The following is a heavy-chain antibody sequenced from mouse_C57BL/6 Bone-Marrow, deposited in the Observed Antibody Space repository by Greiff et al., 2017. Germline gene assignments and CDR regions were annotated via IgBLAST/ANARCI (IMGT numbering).Heavy chain of an antibody. CDR1: GYTFTSYG. J-gene: IGHJ3*01. Sequence: QVQLQQSGAELARPGASVKLSCKASGYTFTSYGISWVKQRTGQGLEWIGEIYPRSGNTYYNEKFKGKATLTADKSSSTAYRELRSLTSEDSAVCFCARFYYGYDGWFAYGGQGTLVTVSA. D-gene: IGHD2-2*01. CDR3: ARFYYGYDGWFAY. CDR2: IYPRSGNT. V-gene: IGHV1-81*01.